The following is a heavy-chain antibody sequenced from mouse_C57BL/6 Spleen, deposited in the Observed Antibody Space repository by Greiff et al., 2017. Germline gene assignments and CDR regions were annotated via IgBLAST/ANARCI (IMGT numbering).Heavy chain of an antibody. V-gene: IGHV5-17*01. CDR1: GFTFSDYG. Sequence: EVKLVESGGGLVKPGGSLKLSCAASGFTFSDYGMHWVRQAPEKGLEWVAYISSGSSTIYYADTVKGRFTISRDNAKNTLFLQMTSLRSEDTAMYYCASPLYYDYDGGFAYWGQGTLVTVSA. CDR2: ISSGSSTI. J-gene: IGHJ3*01. D-gene: IGHD2-4*01. CDR3: ASPLYYDYDGGFAY.